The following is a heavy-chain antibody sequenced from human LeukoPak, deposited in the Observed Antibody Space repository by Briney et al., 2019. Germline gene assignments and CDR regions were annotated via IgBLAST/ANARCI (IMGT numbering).Heavy chain of an antibody. CDR3: ARDSSFDIVVVPAALDH. CDR2: TSYDGSNK. Sequence: PGRSLRLSCAASGFTFSSYAMHWVRQAPGKGLEWVAVTSYDGSNKYYADSVKGRFTISRNNSKNTLYLQMNSLRAEDTAVYYCARDSSFDIVVVPAALDHWGQGTLVTVSS. V-gene: IGHV3-30*04. CDR1: GFTFSSYA. J-gene: IGHJ4*02. D-gene: IGHD2-2*01.